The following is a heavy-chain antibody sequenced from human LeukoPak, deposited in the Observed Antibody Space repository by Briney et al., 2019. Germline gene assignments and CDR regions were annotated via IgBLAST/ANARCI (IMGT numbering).Heavy chain of an antibody. CDR3: ARATRSSSWYLGYYYYYMDV. D-gene: IGHD6-13*01. Sequence: SETLSLTCAVYGGSFSGYYWSWIRQPPGKGLEWIGEINHSGSTNYNPSLKSRVTISVDTSKNQFSLKLSSVTAADTAVYYCARATRSSSWYLGYYYYYMDVWGKGTTVTVSS. CDR2: INHSGST. J-gene: IGHJ6*03. V-gene: IGHV4-34*01. CDR1: GGSFSGYY.